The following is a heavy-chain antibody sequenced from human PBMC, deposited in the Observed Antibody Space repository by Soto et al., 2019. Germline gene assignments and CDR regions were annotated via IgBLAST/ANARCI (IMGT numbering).Heavy chain of an antibody. J-gene: IGHJ6*02. D-gene: IGHD5-18*01. CDR3: AKDTLTARYYYYGMDV. V-gene: IGHV3-30*18. Sequence: GGSLRLSCAASGFTFSSYGMHWVRQAPGKGLEWVAVISYDGSNKYYADSVKGRFTISRDNSKNTLYLQMNSLRAEDTAVYYCAKDTLTARYYYYGMDVWGQGTTVTVSS. CDR2: ISYDGSNK. CDR1: GFTFSSYG.